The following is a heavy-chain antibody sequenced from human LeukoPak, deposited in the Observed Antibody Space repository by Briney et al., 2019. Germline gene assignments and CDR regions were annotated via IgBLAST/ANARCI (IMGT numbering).Heavy chain of an antibody. CDR1: GFTFSSYG. CDR2: IWYDGSNK. J-gene: IGHJ4*02. CDR3: ARIRGTIFGVVDY. D-gene: IGHD3-3*01. V-gene: IGHV3-33*01. Sequence: PGGSLRLSCAASGFTFSSYGMHWVRQAPGKGLEWVAVIWYDGSNKYYADSVKGRFTISRGNSKNTLYLQMNSLRAEDTAVYYCARIRGTIFGVVDYWGQGTLVTVSS.